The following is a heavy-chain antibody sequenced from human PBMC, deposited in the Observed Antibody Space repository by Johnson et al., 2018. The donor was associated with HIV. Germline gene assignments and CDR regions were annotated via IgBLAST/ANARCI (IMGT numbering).Heavy chain of an antibody. V-gene: IGHV3-23*04. CDR2: ISGSGGST. Sequence: MQLVESGGGVVQPGRSLRLSCAASGFTFTYYAMSWVRQAPGKGLEWVSGISGSGGSTYYADSVKGRFTISRDNSKNTLYVQMNSLRPEDTAVYYCAKGESSSSEPDAFDIWGQGTMVTVSS. J-gene: IGHJ3*02. D-gene: IGHD6-6*01. CDR3: AKGESSSSEPDAFDI. CDR1: GFTFTYYA.